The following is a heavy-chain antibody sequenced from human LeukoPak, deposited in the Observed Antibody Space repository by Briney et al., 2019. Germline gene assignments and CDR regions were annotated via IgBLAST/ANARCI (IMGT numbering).Heavy chain of an antibody. CDR1: GFTFSSYS. D-gene: IGHD5-12*01. CDR2: ISYDGSNK. CDR3: AKTKTGATIAYFDY. V-gene: IGHV3-30*18. J-gene: IGHJ4*02. Sequence: GGSLRLSCAASGFTFSSYSMHWVRQAPGKGLEWVAVISYDGSNKYYADSVKGRFTISRDNSENTLYLQMNSLRAEDTAVYYCAKTKTGATIAYFDYWGQGTLVTVSS.